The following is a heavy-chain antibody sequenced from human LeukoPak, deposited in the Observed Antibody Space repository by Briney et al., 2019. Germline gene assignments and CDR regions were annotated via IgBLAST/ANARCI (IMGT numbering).Heavy chain of an antibody. Sequence: PGGSLRLSCVGSGFTFSDAWISWVRQAPGKGLEWVGRIKSKIDGGTIAYAAPVKGRFTISGDDSRNTLDLQMNSLKTEDTAVYYCTTRRQDGCWGQGTLVTVS. CDR3: TTRRQDGC. V-gene: IGHV3-15*01. CDR1: GFTFSDAW. J-gene: IGHJ4*02. D-gene: IGHD6-25*01. CDR2: IKSKIDGGTI.